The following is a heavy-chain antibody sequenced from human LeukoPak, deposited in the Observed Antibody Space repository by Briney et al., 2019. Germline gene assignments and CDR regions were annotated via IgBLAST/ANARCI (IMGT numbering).Heavy chain of an antibody. CDR2: ISYDGSTK. J-gene: IGHJ4*02. Sequence: TGGSLRLSCAASGFTFSRYGMHWVRQAPGKGLEWVAVISYDGSTKYYGDSVKGRFTISRDNSKNTLYLQMSSLRAEDTAVYYCAKEPQGGWSPHFDYWGQGTLVTVSS. D-gene: IGHD6-19*01. CDR3: AKEPQGGWSPHFDY. V-gene: IGHV3-30*18. CDR1: GFTFSRYG.